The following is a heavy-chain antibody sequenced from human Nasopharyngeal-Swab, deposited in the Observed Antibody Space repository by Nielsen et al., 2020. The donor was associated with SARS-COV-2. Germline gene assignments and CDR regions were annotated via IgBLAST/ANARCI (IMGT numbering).Heavy chain of an antibody. D-gene: IGHD2-15*01. J-gene: IGHJ6*02. CDR1: GFTFSSYG. Sequence: SLKISCAASGFTFSSYGMHWVRQAPGKGLEWVAVIWYDGSNKYYADSVKGRFTISRDNSKNTLYLQMNSLRAEDTAVYYCARDVVVVAAFYYYYYGMDVWGQGTTVTVSS. CDR2: IWYDGSNK. CDR3: ARDVVVVAAFYYYYYGMDV. V-gene: IGHV3-33*01.